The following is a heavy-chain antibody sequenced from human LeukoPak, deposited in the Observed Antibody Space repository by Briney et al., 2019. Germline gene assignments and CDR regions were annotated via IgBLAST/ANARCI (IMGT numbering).Heavy chain of an antibody. Sequence: GGSLRLSCAASGFTFSSYSMNWVRQAPGKGLEWVSGISGSGGSTYYADSVKGRFTISRDNSKNTLFLQMSSLRAEDTAVYYCAKGARYSGTYYFDYWGQGTLVTVSS. V-gene: IGHV3-23*01. J-gene: IGHJ4*02. D-gene: IGHD1-26*01. CDR3: AKGARYSGTYYFDY. CDR1: GFTFSSYS. CDR2: ISGSGGST.